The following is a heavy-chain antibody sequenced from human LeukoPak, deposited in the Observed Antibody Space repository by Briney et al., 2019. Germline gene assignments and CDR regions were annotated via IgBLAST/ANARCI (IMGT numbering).Heavy chain of an antibody. V-gene: IGHV3-48*01. CDR3: ARGAHRRDDYGGFFDY. D-gene: IGHD4-23*01. J-gene: IGHJ4*02. CDR2: TSTSSSTI. Sequence: GGSLRLSCAVSGFTFIDYSMNWVRQAPGKGLEWVSYTSTSSSTIHYADSVKGRFTISRDNAKNSLYLRMNSLRPEDTALYYCARGAHRRDDYGGFFDYWGQGTLVTVSS. CDR1: GFTFIDYS.